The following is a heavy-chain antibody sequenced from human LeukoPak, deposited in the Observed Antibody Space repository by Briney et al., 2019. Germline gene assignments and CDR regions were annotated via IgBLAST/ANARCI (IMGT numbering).Heavy chain of an antibody. D-gene: IGHD1-26*01. V-gene: IGHV5-51*01. Sequence: GESLEISCKGSGCSLTNYWIAWVRQLPGKGLEWMGIVFPVDSDTRYSPSFQGQVTISADKSINTAYLQWSSLKDSDTAMYYCARHDGGATADFWGQGTLVTVSS. CDR3: ARHDGGATADF. CDR2: VFPVDSDT. J-gene: IGHJ4*02. CDR1: GCSLTNYW.